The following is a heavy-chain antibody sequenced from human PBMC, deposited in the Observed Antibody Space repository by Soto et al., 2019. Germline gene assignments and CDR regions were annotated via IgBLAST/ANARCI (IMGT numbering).Heavy chain of an antibody. J-gene: IGHJ4*02. Sequence: SVQVSCKASGGTFSSYTISWVRQAPGQGLEWMGRIIPILGIANYAQKFQGRVTITADKSTSTAYMELSSLRSGDTAVYYCARDLPRYCSGGSCYSPGQHFDYWGQGTLVTVSS. D-gene: IGHD2-15*01. CDR3: ARDLPRYCSGGSCYSPGQHFDY. CDR1: GGTFSSYT. V-gene: IGHV1-69*04. CDR2: IIPILGIA.